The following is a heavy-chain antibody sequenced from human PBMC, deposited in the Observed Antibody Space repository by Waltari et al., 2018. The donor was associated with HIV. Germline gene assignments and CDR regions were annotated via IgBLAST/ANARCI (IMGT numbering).Heavy chain of an antibody. V-gene: IGHV1-2*06. CDR2: INPNSGGT. Sequence: QVQLVQSGAEVKKPGASVKVSCKASGYTFTGYYMHWVRQAHGQGLEWMGRINPNSGGTNYAQKFQGRVTMTRDTSISTAYMELSRLRSDDTAVYYCARSYYYDSSGYYHDAFDIWGQGTMVTVSS. CDR3: ARSYYYDSSGYYHDAFDI. CDR1: GYTFTGYY. D-gene: IGHD3-22*01. J-gene: IGHJ3*02.